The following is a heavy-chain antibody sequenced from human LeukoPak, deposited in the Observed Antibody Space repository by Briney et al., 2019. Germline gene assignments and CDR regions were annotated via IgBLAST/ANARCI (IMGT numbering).Heavy chain of an antibody. CDR2: IYYSGST. J-gene: IGHJ4*02. CDR3: ARMRGVELSPIDY. V-gene: IGHV4-61*05. D-gene: IGHD3-10*01. CDR1: GASISNSPYS. Sequence: SETLSLTCAVSGASISNSPYSWTWIRQPPGKGLEWIGYIYYSGSTNYNPSLKSRVTISVDTSKNQFSLKLSSVTAADTAVYYCARMRGVELSPIDYWGQGTLVTVSS.